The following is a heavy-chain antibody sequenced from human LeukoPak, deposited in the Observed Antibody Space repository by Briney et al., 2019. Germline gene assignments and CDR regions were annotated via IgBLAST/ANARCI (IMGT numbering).Heavy chain of an antibody. J-gene: IGHJ5*02. V-gene: IGHV3-30*18. CDR2: ISYDGANK. CDR3: AKSVS. CDR1: GFTFSIYG. Sequence: GGSLRLSCVASGFTFSIYGIPWVRQAPGKGLEWVAVISYDGANKEYADSVKGRFTISRDNAKNTLYLQMNSLRAEDTAVYYCAKSVSWGQGTLVTVSS.